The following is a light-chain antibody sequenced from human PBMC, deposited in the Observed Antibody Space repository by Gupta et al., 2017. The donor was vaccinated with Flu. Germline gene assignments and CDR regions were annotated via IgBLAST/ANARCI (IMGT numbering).Light chain of an antibody. CDR3: QQNDLTPYT. CDR1: QSINTF. J-gene: IGKJ2*01. V-gene: IGKV1-39*01. CDR2: AAS. Sequence: DIQMTQSPSSLSASVGDRVTITCRASQSINTFLNWYQQKPRKAPKLLIYAASSLQTGVTSRFSGSGSGTDFTLTISRLQPEDSATYFCQQNDLTPYTFGQGTKMDIK.